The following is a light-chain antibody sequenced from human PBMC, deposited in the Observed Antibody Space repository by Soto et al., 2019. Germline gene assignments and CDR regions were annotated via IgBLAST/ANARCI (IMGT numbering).Light chain of an antibody. J-gene: IGKJ1*01. Sequence: DVQMTQSPSSLSASVRDRVTITCRASQGISNYLAWYQQKPGKVPKLLIYAESTLQSGVPSRFSGSGSGTDFTLTISSLQPEDVATYYCQKYDSAPWTFGQGTKVEIK. CDR1: QGISNY. V-gene: IGKV1-27*01. CDR3: QKYDSAPWT. CDR2: AES.